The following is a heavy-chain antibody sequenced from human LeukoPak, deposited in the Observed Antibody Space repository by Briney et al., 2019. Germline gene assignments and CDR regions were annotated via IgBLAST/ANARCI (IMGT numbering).Heavy chain of an antibody. J-gene: IGHJ4*02. CDR3: ARGAYDSRGYYPDC. V-gene: IGHV4-30-4*08. CDR1: GGSISSGDYY. Sequence: SQTLSLTCTVSGGSISSGDYYWSWIRQPPGKGLEWIGYIYYSGSTYYNPSLKSRVTISVDTSKNQFSLKLSSVTAADTAVYYCARGAYDSRGYYPDCWGQGTLVTVSS. D-gene: IGHD3-22*01. CDR2: IYYSGST.